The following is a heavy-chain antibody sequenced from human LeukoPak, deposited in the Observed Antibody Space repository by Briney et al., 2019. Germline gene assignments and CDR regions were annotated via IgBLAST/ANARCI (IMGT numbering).Heavy chain of an antibody. V-gene: IGHV1-24*01. CDR2: FDPEDGET. CDR1: GYTLTELS. J-gene: IGHJ5*02. D-gene: IGHD6-13*01. Sequence: ASVKVSCKVSGYTLTELSMHWVRQAPGKGLEWMGGFDPEDGETIYAQKFQGRVTMTENTSTDTAYMELSSLRSEDTAVYYCATDSTGSSWYRDWFDPWGQGTLVTVSS. CDR3: ATDSTGSSWYRDWFDP.